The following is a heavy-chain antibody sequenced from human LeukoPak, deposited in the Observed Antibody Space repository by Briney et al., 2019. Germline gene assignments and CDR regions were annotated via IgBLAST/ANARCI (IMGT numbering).Heavy chain of an antibody. J-gene: IGHJ4*02. Sequence: GRSLRLSCAASGFTFSSYAMHWVRQAPGKGLEWVAVISYDGSNKYYADSVKGRFTISRDNSKNTLYLQMNSLRAEDTAVYYCARVRGYSGHEDYWGQGTLVTVSS. V-gene: IGHV3-30*04. CDR3: ARVRGYSGHEDY. CDR2: ISYDGSNK. CDR1: GFTFSSYA. D-gene: IGHD5-12*01.